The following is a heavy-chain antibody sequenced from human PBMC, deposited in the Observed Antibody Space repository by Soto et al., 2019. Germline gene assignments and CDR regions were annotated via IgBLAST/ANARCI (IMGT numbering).Heavy chain of an antibody. CDR2: ISGSGGST. D-gene: IGHD3-3*01. Sequence: GGSLRLSCAASGFTFSSYAMSWVRQAPGKGLEWVSAISGSGGSTYYADSVKGRFTVSRDNSKNTLYLQMNSLRAEDTAVYYCAKDLRLGDFWSGYYQYFDYWSQGTLVTVSS. V-gene: IGHV3-23*01. J-gene: IGHJ4*02. CDR1: GFTFSSYA. CDR3: AKDLRLGDFWSGYYQYFDY.